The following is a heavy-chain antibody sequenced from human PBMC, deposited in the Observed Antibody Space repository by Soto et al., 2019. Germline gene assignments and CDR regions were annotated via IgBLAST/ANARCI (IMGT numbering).Heavy chain of an antibody. J-gene: IGHJ5*02. D-gene: IGHD2-15*01. V-gene: IGHV1-69*13. Sequence: SVKVSCKASGGTFSSYAISWVRQAPGQGLEWMGGIIPIFGTANYAQKFQGRVTITADESTSTAYMELSSLRSEDTAVYYCASSGGSCYSKLCWFDPWGRGTLVTVSS. CDR1: GGTFSSYA. CDR2: IIPIFGTA. CDR3: ASSGGSCYSKLCWFDP.